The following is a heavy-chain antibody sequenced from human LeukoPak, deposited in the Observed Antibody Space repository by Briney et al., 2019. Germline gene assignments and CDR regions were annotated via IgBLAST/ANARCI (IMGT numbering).Heavy chain of an antibody. V-gene: IGHV3-74*01. Sequence: GGSLRLSCVASGFTFSSSWMHWVRQAPGKGLVWVSRINTDGKTTTYADSVKGRFTISRDRAKNTVYLQMNSLRAEDTGLYFCARTPGGAFDYWGQGVLVTVSS. CDR3: ARTPGGAFDY. CDR1: GFTFSSSW. J-gene: IGHJ4*02. CDR2: INTDGKTT. D-gene: IGHD4-23*01.